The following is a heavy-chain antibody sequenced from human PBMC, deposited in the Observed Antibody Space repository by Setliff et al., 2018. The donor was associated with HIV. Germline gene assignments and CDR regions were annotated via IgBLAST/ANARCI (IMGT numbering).Heavy chain of an antibody. CDR2: IYTSGST. D-gene: IGHD1-26*01. V-gene: IGHV4-61*09. J-gene: IGHJ3*02. Sequence: PSETLSLTCTVSGGSISSGSYYWSWIRQPAGKGLEWIGHIYTSGSTNYNPSLKSRVTISVDTSKNQFSLKLSSVTAADTAVYYCARWEAAQKAFDIWGHGTMVTVSS. CDR1: GGSISSGSYY. CDR3: ARWEAAQKAFDI.